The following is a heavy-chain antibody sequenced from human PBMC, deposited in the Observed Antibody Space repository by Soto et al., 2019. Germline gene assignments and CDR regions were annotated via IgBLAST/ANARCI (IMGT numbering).Heavy chain of an antibody. CDR2: ISYDGSNK. Sequence: QVQLVESGGGVVQPGRSLSLSCAASGFTFSSYGMHWVRQAPGKGLEWVAVISYDGSNKYYADFLKGRFTISRDNSKNTVFLEMNSLRVEDTAVYYCAKSSQEQYNFDYWGQGTLVTVSS. D-gene: IGHD6-19*01. CDR1: GFTFSSYG. J-gene: IGHJ4*02. CDR3: AKSSQEQYNFDY. V-gene: IGHV3-30*18.